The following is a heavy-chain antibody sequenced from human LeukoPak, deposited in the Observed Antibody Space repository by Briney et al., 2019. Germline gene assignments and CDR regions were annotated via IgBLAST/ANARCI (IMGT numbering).Heavy chain of an antibody. V-gene: IGHV1-2*02. Sequence: ASVKVSCKASGYTFTGYYMHWVRQAPGQGLEWMGWINPNSGGTDYAQKFQGRVTMTRDTSISTAYMELSRLRSDDTAVYYCATSSSSPLDYYYGMDVWGQGTTVTVSS. D-gene: IGHD6-6*01. CDR2: INPNSGGT. CDR3: ATSSSSPLDYYYGMDV. J-gene: IGHJ6*02. CDR1: GYTFTGYY.